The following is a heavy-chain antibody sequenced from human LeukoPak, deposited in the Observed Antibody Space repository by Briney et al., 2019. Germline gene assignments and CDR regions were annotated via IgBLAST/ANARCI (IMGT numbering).Heavy chain of an antibody. Sequence: GASVPVSFQASGYTFTGYYMHWLRQAPGQGLEWMGWINPNSGGKNYAQKFQGRVTMTRDTSISTAYMELSRLRSDDTAVYYCARERPRVAVAGSGWFDPWGQGTLVTVS. CDR2: INPNSGGK. CDR3: ARERPRVAVAGSGWFDP. D-gene: IGHD6-19*01. V-gene: IGHV1-2*02. CDR1: GYTFTGYY. J-gene: IGHJ5*02.